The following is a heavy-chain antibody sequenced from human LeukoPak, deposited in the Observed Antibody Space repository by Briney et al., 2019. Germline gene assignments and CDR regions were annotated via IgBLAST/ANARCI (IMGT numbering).Heavy chain of an antibody. D-gene: IGHD3-10*01. J-gene: IGHJ4*02. CDR3: PRDIDRAMVRGVIFC. CDR2: INQDGSEK. Sequence: AGGSLRLSCVVYGFTFRGYWMSWVRQPPGKGLEWVANINQDGSEKYYVDSLKGRFTISRDNAKNSLYLQMNSLRAADTAVYYCPRDIDRAMVRGVIFCWGEGALVTVSS. V-gene: IGHV3-7*05. CDR1: GFTFRGYW.